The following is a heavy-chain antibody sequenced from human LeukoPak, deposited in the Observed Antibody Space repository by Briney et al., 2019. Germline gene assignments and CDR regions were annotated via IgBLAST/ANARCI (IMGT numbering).Heavy chain of an antibody. CDR2: MNPNRSNT. D-gene: IGHD4-23*01. CDR1: GYTFTSYD. J-gene: IGHJ1*01. CDR3: AKGDLYDGKEYPQH. V-gene: IGHV1-8*02. Sequence: ASVKVSCKSSGYTFTSYDIIWVRQPTGQGFEWMGWMNPNRSNTGYAQKFQGRATMTRNTSISTAYMELSSLISEETAVYYCAKGDLYDGKEYPQHWGAGELVIVSS.